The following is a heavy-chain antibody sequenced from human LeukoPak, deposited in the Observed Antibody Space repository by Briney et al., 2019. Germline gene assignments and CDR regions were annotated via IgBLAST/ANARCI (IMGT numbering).Heavy chain of an antibody. D-gene: IGHD3-9*01. V-gene: IGHV1-2*02. Sequence: ASVKVSCKASGYTFTGYYMHWVRQAPGQGLEWMGWINPNSGGTNYAQKFQGRVTMTRDTSISTAYMELSRLRSDDTAVYYCARVRYFDWLSWFDPWGQGTLVTVSS. J-gene: IGHJ5*02. CDR3: ARVRYFDWLSWFDP. CDR2: INPNSGGT. CDR1: GYTFTGYY.